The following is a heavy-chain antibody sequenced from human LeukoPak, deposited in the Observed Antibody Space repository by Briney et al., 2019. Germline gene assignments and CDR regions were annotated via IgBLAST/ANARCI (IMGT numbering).Heavy chain of an antibody. CDR1: GFTFSSYA. V-gene: IGHV3-30*04. CDR3: ARATYYYDTSNYYAY. J-gene: IGHJ4*02. D-gene: IGHD3-22*01. CDR2: ISYDGSNK. Sequence: PGGSLRLSCAASGFTFSSYAMHWVRQAPGKGLEWVAVISYDGSNKYYADSVKGRFTISRDNSKNTLYLQMNSLRAEDTAVYYCARATYYYDTSNYYAYWGQGTLVTVSS.